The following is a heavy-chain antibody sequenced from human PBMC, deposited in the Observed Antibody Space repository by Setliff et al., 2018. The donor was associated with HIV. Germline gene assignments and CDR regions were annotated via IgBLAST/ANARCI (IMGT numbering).Heavy chain of an antibody. CDR2: FDREDDDT. D-gene: IGHD3-3*01. CDR3: TTRYDDNGAWGVFDV. V-gene: IGHV1-24*01. J-gene: IGHJ3*01. Sequence: GASVKVSCKVSGYSLLEFSRHWVRQAPGKGLEWLGGFDREDDDTPIYAQKFQGRVTLTEDRSTDTTYIELSSLTSEDTAMYYCTTRYDDNGAWGVFDVWGLGTMVTVSS. CDR1: GYSLLEFS.